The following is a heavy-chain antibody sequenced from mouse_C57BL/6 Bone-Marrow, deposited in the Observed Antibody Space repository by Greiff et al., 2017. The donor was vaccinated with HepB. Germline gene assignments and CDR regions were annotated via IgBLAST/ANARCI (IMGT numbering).Heavy chain of an antibody. J-gene: IGHJ4*01. D-gene: IGHD4-1*01. CDR2: ISSGSSTI. V-gene: IGHV5-17*01. CDR3: ARTGTWGYAMDY. Sequence: EVQLQESGGGLVKPGGSLKLSCAASGFTFSDYGMHWVRQAPEKGLEWVAYISSGSSTIYYADTVKGRFTISRDNAKNTLFLQMTSLRSEDTAMYYCARTGTWGYAMDYWGQGTSVTVSS. CDR1: GFTFSDYG.